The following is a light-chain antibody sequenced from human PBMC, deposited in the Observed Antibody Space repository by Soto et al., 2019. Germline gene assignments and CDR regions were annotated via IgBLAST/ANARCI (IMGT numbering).Light chain of an antibody. CDR3: SSYTSTNSWV. J-gene: IGLJ3*02. CDR2: DVS. V-gene: IGLV2-14*01. Sequence: QSALTQSASVSGSPGQSITISCTGTSSDVGGYNYVSWYQQHPGKAPKLIIYDVSNRPSGVSTRFSGSKSGNTASLTISGLQAEDEADYCCSSYTSTNSWVFGGGTKLTVL. CDR1: SSDVGGYNY.